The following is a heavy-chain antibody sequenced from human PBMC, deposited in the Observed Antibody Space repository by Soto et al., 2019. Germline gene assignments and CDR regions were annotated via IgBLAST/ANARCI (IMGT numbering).Heavy chain of an antibody. D-gene: IGHD3-22*01. CDR2: ISAYNGNT. Sequence: ASVKVSCKASGYTFTSYGISWLLQAPGQGLEWKGWISAYNGNTNYAQKLQGRVTMTTETSTSTAYMELRSLRSDDTAVSYCARETYDSSGYYSYWCQGTLVTVSS. CDR3: ARETYDSSGYYSY. J-gene: IGHJ4*02. V-gene: IGHV1-18*01. CDR1: GYTFTSYG.